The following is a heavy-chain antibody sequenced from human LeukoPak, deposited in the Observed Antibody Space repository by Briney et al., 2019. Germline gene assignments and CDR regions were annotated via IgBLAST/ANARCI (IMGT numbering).Heavy chain of an antibody. D-gene: IGHD5-12*01. CDR1: GYTFTSYD. Sequence: GASVKVSCKASGYTFTSYDINWVRQATGQGLEWMGWMNPNSGNTNYAQKLQGRVTITTDTSTSTAYMELRSLRSDDTAVYYCARDLRPYSGYDRFVLYYYGMDVWGQGTTVTVSS. CDR2: MNPNSGNT. CDR3: ARDLRPYSGYDRFVLYYYGMDV. V-gene: IGHV1-18*01. J-gene: IGHJ6*02.